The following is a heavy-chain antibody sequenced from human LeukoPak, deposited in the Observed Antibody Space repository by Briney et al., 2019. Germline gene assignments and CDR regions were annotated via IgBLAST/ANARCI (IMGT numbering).Heavy chain of an antibody. CDR3: ARDRYSSGYYDY. CDR1: GFTFNNYA. Sequence: QPGGSLRLSCAASGFTFNNYAMSWVRQAPGKGLEWVSVIYSGGRTYYADSVKGRFTISRDNSKNTLYLQMNSLRVEDTAVYYCARDRYSSGYYDYWGQGTLVTVSS. J-gene: IGHJ4*02. V-gene: IGHV3-53*01. D-gene: IGHD3-22*01. CDR2: IYSGGRT.